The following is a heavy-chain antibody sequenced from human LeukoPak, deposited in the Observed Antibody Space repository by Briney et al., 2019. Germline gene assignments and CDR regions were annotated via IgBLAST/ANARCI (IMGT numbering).Heavy chain of an antibody. J-gene: IGHJ4*02. D-gene: IGHD3-10*01. V-gene: IGHV3-23*01. CDR3: ARGRFGDPLNY. CDR1: GFPFSSHG. CDR2: IIGGGGST. Sequence: GGSLRLSCAASGFPFSSHGMSWVRQAPGKGLEWVSGIIGGGGSTYYADSVKGRFTISGDNSRNTLFLQMNSLRAEDTALYYCARGRFGDPLNYWGQGTLVTVSS.